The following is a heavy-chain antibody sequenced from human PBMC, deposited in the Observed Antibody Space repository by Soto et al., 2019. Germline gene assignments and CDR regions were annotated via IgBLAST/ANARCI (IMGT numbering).Heavy chain of an antibody. J-gene: IGHJ6*02. CDR3: ARCLAIFGVVIEEYYYYGMDV. D-gene: IGHD3-3*01. Sequence: SVKVSCKASGGTFSSYAISWVRQAPGQGLEWMGGIIPIFGTANYAQKFQGRVTITADKSTSTAYMELSSLRSEDTDVYYCARCLAIFGVVIEEYYYYGMDVWGQGTTVTVSS. V-gene: IGHV1-69*06. CDR1: GGTFSSYA. CDR2: IIPIFGTA.